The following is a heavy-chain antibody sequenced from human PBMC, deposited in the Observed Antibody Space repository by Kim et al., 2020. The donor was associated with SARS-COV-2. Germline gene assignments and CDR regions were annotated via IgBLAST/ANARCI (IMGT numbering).Heavy chain of an antibody. CDR1: GHSLPYLS. V-gene: IGHV1-24*01. CDR2: FDPEEDQI. CDR3: ATDRTSGYYTY. Sequence: ASVKVSCKVSGHSLPYLSLHWVRPAPGKGLEWMGGFDPEEDQIIYAQTFQGRVTMTEDSSTDTAYLVLRSLRSDDTAVYYCATDRTSGYYTYWGQGTLVPVSS. J-gene: IGHJ4*02. D-gene: IGHD3-22*01.